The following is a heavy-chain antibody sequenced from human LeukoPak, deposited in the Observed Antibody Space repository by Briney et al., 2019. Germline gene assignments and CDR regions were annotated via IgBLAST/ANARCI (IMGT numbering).Heavy chain of an antibody. J-gene: IGHJ4*02. CDR2: VSAYNGNT. CDR3: AREYYDGSGYGPDY. D-gene: IGHD3-22*01. V-gene: IGHV1-18*01. CDR1: GYIFSTYV. Sequence: ASVKVSCKASGYIFSTYVITWVRQAPGQGLEWMGWVSAYNGNTNYAQKFQGRITMTTDTSTSTAYMELRSLGSDDTAMYYCAREYYDGSGYGPDYWGQGTLVTVSS.